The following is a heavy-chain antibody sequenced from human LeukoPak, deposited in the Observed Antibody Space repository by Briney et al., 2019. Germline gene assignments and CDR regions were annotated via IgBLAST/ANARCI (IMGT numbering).Heavy chain of an antibody. D-gene: IGHD3-16*02. J-gene: IGHJ4*02. CDR2: ISAYNGNT. V-gene: IGHV1-18*01. Sequence: ASVKVSCKASGYTFTSCGISWVRQAPGQGLEWMGWISAYNGNTNYAQKLQGRVTMTTDTSTSTAYMELRSLRSDDTAVYYCARGVSFGGVIVPTGSDYWGQGTLVTVSS. CDR3: ARGVSFGGVIVPTGSDY. CDR1: GYTFTSCG.